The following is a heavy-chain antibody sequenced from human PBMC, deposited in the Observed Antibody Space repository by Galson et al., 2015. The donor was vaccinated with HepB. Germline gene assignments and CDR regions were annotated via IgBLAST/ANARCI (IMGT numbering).Heavy chain of an antibody. CDR2: THPGDSDT. Sequence: QSGAEVKKPGESLKISCKASGYSFSSYWIGWVRQMPGKGLEWMGITHPGDSDTRYSPSFQGHVTISADKFSSTADLQWSSLKASDTAVYYCARHMMAGKIHDAFDIWGQGTLVSVSS. J-gene: IGHJ3*02. V-gene: IGHV5-51*03. CDR3: ARHMMAGKIHDAFDI. D-gene: IGHD5-24*01. CDR1: GYSFSSYW.